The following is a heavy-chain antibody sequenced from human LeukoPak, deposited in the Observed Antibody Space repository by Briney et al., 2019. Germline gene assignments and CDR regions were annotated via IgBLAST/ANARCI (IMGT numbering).Heavy chain of an antibody. Sequence: PSETLSLTCTVSGGSISSYYWSWIRQPPGKGLEWIGYIYYSGSTNYNPSLKSRVTISVDTSKNQFSLRLSSVTAADTAVYYCASSLGQYYYYYYMDVWGKGTTVTVSS. CDR3: ASSLGQYYYYYYMDV. CDR1: GGSISSYY. D-gene: IGHD7-27*01. V-gene: IGHV4-59*01. CDR2: IYYSGST. J-gene: IGHJ6*03.